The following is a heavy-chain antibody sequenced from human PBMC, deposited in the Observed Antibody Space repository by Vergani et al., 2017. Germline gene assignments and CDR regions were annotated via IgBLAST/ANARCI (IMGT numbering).Heavy chain of an antibody. CDR3: ARDEIAATGTAGAYDI. CDR1: GGTFSTYG. J-gene: IGHJ3*02. D-gene: IGHD6-13*01. V-gene: IGHV1-69*01. Sequence: QVHLVQSGAEVKKPGSSVKVSCMASGGTFSTYGINWVRQAPGQGLEWMGGITPFFRTPKYAQKFQGRVTITAHESTTTVYMELRSLRSEDTAIYNCARDEIAATGTAGAYDIWGQGTMVTVSS. CDR2: ITPFFRTP.